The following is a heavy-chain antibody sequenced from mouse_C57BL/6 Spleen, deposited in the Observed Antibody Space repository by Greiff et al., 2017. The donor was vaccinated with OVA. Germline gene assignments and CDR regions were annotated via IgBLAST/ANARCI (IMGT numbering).Heavy chain of an antibody. Sequence: QVQLQQSGAELVRPGTSVKMSCKASGYTFTNYWIGWAKQRPGHGLAWIGDIYPGGGYTNYNEKFKGKATLTADKSSSTAYMQFSSLTSEDSAIYYCARSGGAWYFDVWGTGTTVTVSS. CDR2: IYPGGGYT. V-gene: IGHV1-63*01. CDR1: GYTFTNYW. D-gene: IGHD3-2*02. CDR3: ARSGGAWYFDV. J-gene: IGHJ1*03.